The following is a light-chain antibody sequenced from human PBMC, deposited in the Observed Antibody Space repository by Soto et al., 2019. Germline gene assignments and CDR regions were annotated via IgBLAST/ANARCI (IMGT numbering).Light chain of an antibody. CDR2: VNSGGSH. Sequence: QPVLTQSPSASASLGASVKLTCTLSSGHSSYAIAWHQQQPEKGPRYLMKVNSGGSHSKGDGIPDRFSGSSSGAERYLTISRLQSEDEADYYCQTWGTATVVFGGGTKLTVL. J-gene: IGLJ2*01. V-gene: IGLV4-69*01. CDR1: SGHSSYA. CDR3: QTWGTATVV.